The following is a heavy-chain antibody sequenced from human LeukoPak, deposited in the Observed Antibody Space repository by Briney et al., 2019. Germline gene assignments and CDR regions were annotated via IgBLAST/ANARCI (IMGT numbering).Heavy chain of an antibody. CDR3: VRENVLAVASTNYYYGMDV. D-gene: IGHD6-19*01. V-gene: IGHV3-13*01. CDR2: FGTGGDT. J-gene: IGHJ6*02. CDR1: GFTCSRYD. Sequence: GGSLRLSCAASGFTCSRYDMHWVRQPKGKGLEWVSTFGTGGDTYYSESVKGRFTVSREDAENSLYLQMNSLRGGDTAVYYCVRENVLAVASTNYYYGMDVWGLGTTVTVSS.